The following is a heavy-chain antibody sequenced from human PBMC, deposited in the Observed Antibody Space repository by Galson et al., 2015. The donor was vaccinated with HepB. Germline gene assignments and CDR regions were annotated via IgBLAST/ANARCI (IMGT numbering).Heavy chain of an antibody. D-gene: IGHD4-11*01. J-gene: IGHJ5*02. Sequence: SVKVSCKASGYTFTSYYMHWVRQAPGQGLEWMGIINPSGGSTSYAQKFQGRVTMTRDTSTSTVYMELSSLRSEDTAVYYCARDGTVTKKPQNWFDPWGQGTLVTVSS. CDR3: ARDGTVTKKPQNWFDP. CDR1: GYTFTSYY. V-gene: IGHV1-46*01. CDR2: INPSGGST.